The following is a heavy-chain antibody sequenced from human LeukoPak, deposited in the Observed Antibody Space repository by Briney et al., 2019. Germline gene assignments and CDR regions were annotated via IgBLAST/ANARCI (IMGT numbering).Heavy chain of an antibody. V-gene: IGHV1-2*02. D-gene: IGHD3-22*01. J-gene: IGHJ4*02. CDR1: GYTFTGYC. CDR2: INPNSGGT. CDR3: ATYYYDSSGYVFDY. Sequence: GASVKVSCKASGYTFTGYCMHWVRQAPGQGLEWMGWINPNSGGTNYAQKFQGRVTMTRDTSISTAYMELSRLRSDDTAVYYCATYYYDSSGYVFDYWGQGTLVTVSS.